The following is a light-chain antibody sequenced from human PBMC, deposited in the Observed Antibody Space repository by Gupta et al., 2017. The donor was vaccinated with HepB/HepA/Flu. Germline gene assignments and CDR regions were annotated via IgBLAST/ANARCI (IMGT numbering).Light chain of an antibody. Sequence: HSVLTQPPSASGTPGQRVTISCSGSSSNIGSYTVNWYLQLPGTAPKLLIHSNNQRPSGVPDRFSGSKSGTSASLAISGLQSEDEADFYCATWDDGLNALVFGGGTKLTVL. CDR3: ATWDDGLNALV. J-gene: IGLJ2*01. CDR1: SSNIGSYT. CDR2: SNN. V-gene: IGLV1-44*01.